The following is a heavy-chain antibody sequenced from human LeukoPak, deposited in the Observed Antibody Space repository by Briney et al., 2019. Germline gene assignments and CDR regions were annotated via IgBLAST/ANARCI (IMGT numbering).Heavy chain of an antibody. CDR2: IKQDGNEK. CDR1: GFTFTKYW. CDR3: ARGIAVAGIVGVFDY. Sequence: GGSLRLSCAASGFTFTKYWMSWVRQAPGKGLEWVANIKQDGNEKYYVDSVKGRFTISRDNAKNSLYLQLNSLRAEDTAVYYCARGIAVAGIVGVFDYWGQGILVTVSS. D-gene: IGHD6-13*01. V-gene: IGHV3-7*05. J-gene: IGHJ4*02.